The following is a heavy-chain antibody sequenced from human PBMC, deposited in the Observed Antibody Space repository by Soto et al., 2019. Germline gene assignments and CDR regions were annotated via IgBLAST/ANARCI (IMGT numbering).Heavy chain of an antibody. CDR1: GDSISSGGYS. CDR2: IYQRGST. CDR3: ARGGHSGSTGGFAP. Sequence: SETLSLTCAVSGDSISSGGYSWTWIRQPPGKGLEWIGHIYQRGSTLYNPSLESRVTISVDKSKNQFSLELSSVTAADTALYYCARGGHSGSTGGFAPWGKGTLVTVSS. D-gene: IGHD5-12*01. V-gene: IGHV4-30-2*01. J-gene: IGHJ5*02.